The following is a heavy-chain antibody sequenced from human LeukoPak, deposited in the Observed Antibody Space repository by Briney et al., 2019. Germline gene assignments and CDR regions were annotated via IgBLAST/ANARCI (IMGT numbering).Heavy chain of an antibody. J-gene: IGHJ5*02. V-gene: IGHV4-31*03. D-gene: IGHD2-21*02. CDR3: ARVVTGGDNWFDP. CDR1: GGSISSGGYY. CDR2: IYYSGST. Sequence: PSETLSLTCTVSGGSISSGGYYWSWIRQHPGKGLEWIGYIYYSGSTYYNPSLKSRVTISVDTSKNQFSLKLSSVTAADTAVYYCARVVTGGDNWFDPWGQGTPVTVSS.